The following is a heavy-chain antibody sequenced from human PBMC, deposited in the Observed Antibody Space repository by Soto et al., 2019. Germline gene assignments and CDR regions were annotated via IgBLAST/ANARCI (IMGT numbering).Heavy chain of an antibody. CDR2: IYHSGST. J-gene: IGHJ4*02. CDR3: ARAGGLGAVAVDY. D-gene: IGHD6-19*01. V-gene: IGHV4-30-2*01. Sequence: SETLCLTCAVSGGSSSSGGYCWSWIRQPPGKGLEWIGYIYHSGSTYYNPSLKSRVTISVDRSKNQFSPKLSSVTAADTAVYYCARAGGLGAVAVDYWGQGTLVTVSS. CDR1: GGSSSSGGYC.